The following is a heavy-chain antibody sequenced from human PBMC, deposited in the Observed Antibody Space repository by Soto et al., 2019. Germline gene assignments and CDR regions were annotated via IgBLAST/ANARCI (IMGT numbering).Heavy chain of an antibody. Sequence: EVQLLESGGGLVQPGGSLRLSCAASGFTFTSYAMTWVRQAPGKGLEWVSALSGSGGSTYYADSVKGRFTISRDNSKNTLYLQMNSLRADDTALYYCAKRDGYNPWDAFDISGQGTMVTVSS. CDR3: AKRDGYNPWDAFDI. V-gene: IGHV3-23*01. CDR2: LSGSGGST. J-gene: IGHJ3*02. D-gene: IGHD5-12*01. CDR1: GFTFTSYA.